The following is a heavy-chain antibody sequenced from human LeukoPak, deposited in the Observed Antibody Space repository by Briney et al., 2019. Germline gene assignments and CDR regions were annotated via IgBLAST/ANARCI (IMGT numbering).Heavy chain of an antibody. V-gene: IGHV4-34*01. D-gene: IGHD3-16*01. J-gene: IGHJ4*02. CDR2: INHSGST. CDR1: GGSFSGYY. Sequence: SETLSLTCAVYGGSFSGYYWSWIRQPPGKGLEWIGEINHSGSTNYNPSLKSRVTISVDTSKNKFSLKLSSVTAADTAVYYCARKKGYDYVWGSLYYFDYWGQGTLVTVSS. CDR3: ARKKGYDYVWGSLYYFDY.